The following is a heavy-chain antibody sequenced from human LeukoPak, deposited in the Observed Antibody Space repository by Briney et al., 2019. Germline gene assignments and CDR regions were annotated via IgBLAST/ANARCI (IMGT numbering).Heavy chain of an antibody. D-gene: IGHD4-17*01. CDR3: AKDQDYGIDY. CDR1: GFTSSSYA. CDR2: ISGSGGST. V-gene: IGHV3-23*01. Sequence: GGSLRLSCAASGFTSSSYAMSWVRQAPGKGLEWVSAISGSGGSTYYADSVKGRFTISRDNSRNTLYLQMNSLRAEDTAVYYCAKDQDYGIDYWGQGTLVTVSS. J-gene: IGHJ4*02.